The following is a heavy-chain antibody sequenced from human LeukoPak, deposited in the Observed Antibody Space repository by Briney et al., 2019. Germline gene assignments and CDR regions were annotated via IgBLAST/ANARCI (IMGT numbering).Heavy chain of an antibody. V-gene: IGHV4-61*02. Sequence: SETLSLTCTVSGASISGSISGGTYYWNWIRQPAGKGLEWIGRMYNGGTTINYSPSLKSRVTISVDTSKNQFSLKLSSVTAADTAVYYCARERIGVLEPYCSSTSCYGGFDPWGQGTLVTVSS. J-gene: IGHJ5*02. D-gene: IGHD2-2*01. CDR2: MYNGGTT. CDR3: ARERIGVLEPYCSSTSCYGGFDP. CDR1: GASISGSISGGTYY.